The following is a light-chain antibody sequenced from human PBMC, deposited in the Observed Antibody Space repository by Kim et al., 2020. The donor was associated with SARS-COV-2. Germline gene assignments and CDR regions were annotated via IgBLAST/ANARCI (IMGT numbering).Light chain of an antibody. J-gene: IGKJ5*01. V-gene: IGKV3-20*01. CDR3: QQYAFSPIT. Sequence: SPGKSAARSCRASQSVARNYLAWYQQRPAQAPRLLIHGASSRATGIPDRFSGSGSGTDFSLTISRLEPEDFAGYYCQQYAFSPITFGQGTRLGIK. CDR2: GAS. CDR1: QSVARNY.